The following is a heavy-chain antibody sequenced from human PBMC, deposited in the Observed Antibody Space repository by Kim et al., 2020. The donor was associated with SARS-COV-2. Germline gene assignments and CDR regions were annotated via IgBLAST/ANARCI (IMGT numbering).Heavy chain of an antibody. Sequence: SETLSLTCTVSGYSISSGYYWGWIRQPPGKGLEWIGSIYHSGSTYYNPSLKSRVTISVDTSKNQFSLKLSSVTAADTAVYYCARVPLRVVSLFDYWGQGTLVTVSS. CDR1: GYSISSGYY. CDR2: IYHSGST. D-gene: IGHD3-3*01. V-gene: IGHV4-38-2*02. J-gene: IGHJ4*02. CDR3: ARVPLRVVSLFDY.